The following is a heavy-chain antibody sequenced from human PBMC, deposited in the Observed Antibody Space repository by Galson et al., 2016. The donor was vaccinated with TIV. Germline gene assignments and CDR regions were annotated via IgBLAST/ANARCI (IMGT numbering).Heavy chain of an antibody. J-gene: IGHJ4*02. Sequence: SCKASGYTFTGYYMHWLRQAPGQGLEWMGWINPNTGDANYVPKFQGRVTMTRDTSISTAYMELSRLRSDDTAVYYCARDSPYSGSWSFFDFWGQGTLVTVSS. D-gene: IGHD6-13*01. CDR1: GYTFTGYY. CDR2: INPNTGDA. V-gene: IGHV1-2*02. CDR3: ARDSPYSGSWSFFDF.